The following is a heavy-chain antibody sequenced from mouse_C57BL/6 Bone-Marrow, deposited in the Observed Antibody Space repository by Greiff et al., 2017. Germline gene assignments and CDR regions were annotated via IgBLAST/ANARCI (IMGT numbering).Heavy chain of an antibody. Sequence: VKLQESGPGLVQPSQSLSITCTVSGFSLTSYGVHWVRQSPGKGLEWRGVIWSGGSTDYNAAFISRLSISKDNSKSQVFFKMNSLQADDTAIYYCARTYYFDYWGQGTTLTVSS. CDR1: GFSLTSYG. CDR2: IWSGGST. CDR3: ARTYYFDY. V-gene: IGHV2-2*01. J-gene: IGHJ2*01.